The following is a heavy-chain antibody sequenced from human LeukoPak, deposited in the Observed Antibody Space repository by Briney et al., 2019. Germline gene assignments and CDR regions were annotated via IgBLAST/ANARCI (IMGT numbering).Heavy chain of an antibody. J-gene: IGHJ4*02. D-gene: IGHD3-10*01. V-gene: IGHV3-30-3*01. CDR1: GFTFSSYA. Sequence: GGSLRLSCASSGFTFSSYAIHWVRQAPGKGLEWVAVISYDGSNKYYADSVKGRFTISRDNSKNTLYLQMNSLRAEDTAVYYCARVWTTMVRGVIAFWGQGTLVTVSS. CDR2: ISYDGSNK. CDR3: ARVWTTMVRGVIAF.